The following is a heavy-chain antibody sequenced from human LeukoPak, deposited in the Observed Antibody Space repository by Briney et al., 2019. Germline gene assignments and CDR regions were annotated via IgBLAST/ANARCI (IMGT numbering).Heavy chain of an antibody. V-gene: IGHV4-30-2*01. CDR2: IYHSGST. Sequence: PSETLSLTCAVSGGSISSGGYSWSWIRQPPGKGLEWIGYIYHSGSTCYDPSLKSRVTISVDRSKNQFSLKLSSVTAADTAVYYCARFRGYYGSGSYYKWDYFDYWGQGTLVTVSS. CDR3: ARFRGYYGSGSYYKWDYFDY. CDR1: GGSISSGGYS. D-gene: IGHD3-10*01. J-gene: IGHJ4*02.